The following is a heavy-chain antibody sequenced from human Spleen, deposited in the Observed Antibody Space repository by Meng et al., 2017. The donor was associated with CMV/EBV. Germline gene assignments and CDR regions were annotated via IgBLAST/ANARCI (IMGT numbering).Heavy chain of an antibody. D-gene: IGHD3-3*01. J-gene: IGHJ4*02. CDR3: AKEGGFWSGFDY. Sequence: GESLKISCAASGFNFSTHGIHWVRQAPGKGLEWVAFIRYDGSNKDYADSVKGRFTIPRDNSKKTLYLQMNSLRAEDTAVYYCAKEGGFWSGFDYWGQGTLVTVSS. CDR2: IRYDGSNK. V-gene: IGHV3-30*02. CDR1: GFNFSTHG.